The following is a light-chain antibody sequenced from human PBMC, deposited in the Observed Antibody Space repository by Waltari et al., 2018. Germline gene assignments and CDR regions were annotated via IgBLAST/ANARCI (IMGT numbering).Light chain of an antibody. J-gene: IGKJ4*01. Sequence: EVVFTQSPATLSLSPGERATLSCRASPDVSRYLAWYQQKPGQAPRLLIYDTSNRATGMPARFSGSGSGTDFTLTISSLEPEDSAVDDCQQRRNWPPLSFGGGTKVEIK. CDR3: QQRRNWPPLS. CDR1: PDVSRY. CDR2: DTS. V-gene: IGKV3-11*01.